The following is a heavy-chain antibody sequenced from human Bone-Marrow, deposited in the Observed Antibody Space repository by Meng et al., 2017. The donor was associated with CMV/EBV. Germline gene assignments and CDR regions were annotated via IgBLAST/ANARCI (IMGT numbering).Heavy chain of an antibody. CDR1: GSTFIGYH. Sequence: KASGSTFIGYHMHWVRQAPGQGLEWMGRINLNSGGTNYAQKFQGRVTMTRDTSISTAYMELTRLTSADTAVFYCARTPEYGDYSLDHWGQGTLVTVSS. V-gene: IGHV1-2*02. CDR3: ARTPEYGDYSLDH. J-gene: IGHJ4*02. CDR2: INLNSGGT. D-gene: IGHD4-17*01.